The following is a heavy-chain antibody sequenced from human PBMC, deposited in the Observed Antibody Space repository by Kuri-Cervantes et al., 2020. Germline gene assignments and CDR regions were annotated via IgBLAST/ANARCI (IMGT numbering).Heavy chain of an antibody. CDR2: INPNSGGT. J-gene: IGHJ3*02. Sequence: ASVKVSCKASGYTFTGYYMRWVRQAPGQGLEWMGWINPNSGGTNYAQKFQGWVTMTRDTSISTAYMELSRLRSDDTAVYYCAREGSAAAKFGYAFDIWGQGTMVTVSS. CDR1: GYTFTGYY. V-gene: IGHV1-2*04. D-gene: IGHD6-13*01. CDR3: AREGSAAAKFGYAFDI.